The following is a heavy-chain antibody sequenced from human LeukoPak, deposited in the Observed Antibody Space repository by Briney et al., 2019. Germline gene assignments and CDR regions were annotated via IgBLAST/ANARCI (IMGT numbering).Heavy chain of an antibody. D-gene: IGHD3-22*01. V-gene: IGHV1-46*01. J-gene: IGHJ4*02. CDR3: ARSAYYDSSGYDRTGLFDY. CDR1: GYTFTSYY. CDR2: INPSGGST. Sequence: ASVKVSRKASGYTFTSYYMHWVRQAPGQGLEWMGIINPSGGSTSYAQKFQGRVTMTRDTSTSTVYMELSSLRSEDTAVYYCARSAYYDSSGYDRTGLFDYWGQGTLVTVSS.